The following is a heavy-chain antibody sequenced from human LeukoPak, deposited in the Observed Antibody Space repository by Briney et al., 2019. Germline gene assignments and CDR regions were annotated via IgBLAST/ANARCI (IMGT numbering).Heavy chain of an antibody. CDR1: GFTFDDYY. D-gene: IGHD3-22*01. Sequence: GGSLRLSCATSGFTFDDYYMTWIRQAPGKGLEWVSSITRSSNYIYYADSVKGRFTISRDNAKNSLYLQMNSLRAEDTAVYYCASSRYDSSGYYGIIAYWGQGTLVTVSS. CDR2: ITRSSNYI. CDR3: ASSRYDSSGYYGIIAY. J-gene: IGHJ4*02. V-gene: IGHV3-11*06.